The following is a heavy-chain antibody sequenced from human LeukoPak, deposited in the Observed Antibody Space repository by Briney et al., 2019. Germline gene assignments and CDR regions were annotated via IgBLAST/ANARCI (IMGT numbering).Heavy chain of an antibody. D-gene: IGHD3-22*01. CDR1: GGTFSSYA. CDR2: IIPIFGTA. CDR3: ETYYYDSSGYLGVDY. J-gene: IGHJ4*02. Sequence: SVKVSCKASGGTFSSYAISWVRQAPGQGLESMGGIIPIFGTANYAQKFQGRVTITADESTSTAYMELSSLRSEDTAVYYCETYYYDSSGYLGVDYWGQGTLVTVSS. V-gene: IGHV1-69*13.